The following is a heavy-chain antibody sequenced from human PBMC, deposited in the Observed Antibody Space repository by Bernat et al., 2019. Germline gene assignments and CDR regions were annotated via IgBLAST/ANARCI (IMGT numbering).Heavy chain of an antibody. D-gene: IGHD2-2*03. Sequence: QAQLQESGPGLVNPSEILSLTCTVAGGSISSSSYWWGWIRQPPGKGLEWSGSIYYSGTTYYNPSHKTRVTISVCRSTNQFSLKLGSVTAADTAVYYCARQTRADGWTFDYWGQGTLVTVSS. J-gene: IGHJ4*02. CDR3: ARQTRADGWTFDY. CDR1: GGSISSSSYW. CDR2: IYYSGTT. V-gene: IGHV4-39*01.